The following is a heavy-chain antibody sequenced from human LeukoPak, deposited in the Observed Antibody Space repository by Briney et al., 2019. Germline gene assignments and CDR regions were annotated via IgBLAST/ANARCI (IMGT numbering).Heavy chain of an antibody. CDR3: ARRYGYSYGSVDY. CDR1: GGTISGYY. V-gene: IGHV4-39*01. CDR2: IYHGGVS. J-gene: IGHJ4*02. D-gene: IGHD5-18*01. Sequence: SETLSLTCTVSGGTISGYYWGWIRQPPGKGLEWIGSIYHGGVSYYNPSLKSRVTMSVDTSKNQFSLKLSSVTAADTAVYYCARRYGYSYGSVDYWGEGTLVTVSS.